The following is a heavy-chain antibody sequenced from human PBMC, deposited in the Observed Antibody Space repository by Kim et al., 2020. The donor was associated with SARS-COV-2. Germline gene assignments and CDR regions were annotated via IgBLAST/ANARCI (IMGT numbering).Heavy chain of an antibody. D-gene: IGHD3-22*01. J-gene: IGHJ5*02. CDR2: IVVGSGNT. V-gene: IGHV1-58*02. Sequence: SVKVSCKASGFTFTNSAMQWVRQARGQRLEWIGWIVVGSGNTNYAQKFQERVTITRDMSTSTAYMELSSLRSEDTAVYYCACETDSSVSTWGQGTLVTVSS. CDR1: GFTFTNSA. CDR3: ACETDSSVST.